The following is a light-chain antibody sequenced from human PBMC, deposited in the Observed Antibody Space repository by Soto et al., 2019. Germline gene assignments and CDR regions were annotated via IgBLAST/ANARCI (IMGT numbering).Light chain of an antibody. CDR2: GNS. Sequence: QLVLTQPPSVSGAPGQRVTISCTGSSSNIGADYDVHWYQQLPGTAPKFLIYGNSNRPSGVPDRFSGSKSGTSASLAITGLQAEDEADYYCQSYDSSLSAVVFGGGTKLTVL. J-gene: IGLJ3*02. CDR3: QSYDSSLSAVV. V-gene: IGLV1-40*01. CDR1: SSNIGADYD.